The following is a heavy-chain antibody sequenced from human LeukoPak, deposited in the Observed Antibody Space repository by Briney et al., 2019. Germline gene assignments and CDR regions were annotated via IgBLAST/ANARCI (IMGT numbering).Heavy chain of an antibody. CDR1: GGSINSGGYY. J-gene: IGHJ4*02. CDR3: ASGSDGYCSSTSCYAFDY. CDR2: INYSGST. Sequence: SETLSLTCTVSGGSINSGGYYWSWIRQHPGKGLEWIGYINYSGSTYYNPSLKSRVTISVDTSKNQFSLKLSSVTAADTAVYYCASGSDGYCSSTSCYAFDYWGQGTLVTVSS. D-gene: IGHD2-2*03. V-gene: IGHV4-31*03.